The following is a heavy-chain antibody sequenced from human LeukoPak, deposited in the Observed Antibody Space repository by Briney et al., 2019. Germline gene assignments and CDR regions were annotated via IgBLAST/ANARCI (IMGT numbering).Heavy chain of an antibody. CDR1: GYTFTGYY. CDR2: INPNSGGT. V-gene: IGHV1-2*02. J-gene: IGHJ4*02. CDR3: ARTFYYILTGYSPPRY. Sequence: ASVKVSCKASGYTFTGYYMHWVRQAPGQGLEWMGWINPNSGGTNYAQKFQGRVTMTRDTSISTAYMELSRLRSDDTAVYYCARTFYYILTGYSPPRYWGQGTLVTVSS. D-gene: IGHD3-9*01.